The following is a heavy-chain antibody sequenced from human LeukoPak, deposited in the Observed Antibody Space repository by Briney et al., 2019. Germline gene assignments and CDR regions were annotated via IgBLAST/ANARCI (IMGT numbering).Heavy chain of an antibody. J-gene: IGHJ4*02. V-gene: IGHV3-30*03. CDR3: ARDGGRATIVRGIIIMSVGDF. D-gene: IGHD3-10*01. CDR1: GFSFSNYG. Sequence: GQSLRLSCAASGFSFSNYGMHWVRQAPGQGLEWVAVISFDGTNKYYVDSLKGRFTISRDNSKNTVYLQMNSLRPEDTAVYYCARDGGRATIVRGIIIMSVGDFWGQGALVTVST. CDR2: ISFDGTNK.